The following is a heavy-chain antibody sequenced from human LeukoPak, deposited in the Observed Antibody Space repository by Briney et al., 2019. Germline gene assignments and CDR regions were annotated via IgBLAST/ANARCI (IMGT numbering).Heavy chain of an antibody. CDR1: GGSISSGDYY. D-gene: IGHD1-26*01. V-gene: IGHV4-30-4*01. CDR3: ARWSGSYSDYYYYYGMDV. Sequence: SETLSLTCTVSGGSISSGDYYWSWIRQPPGKGLEWIGYIYYSGSTYYNPSLKSRVTISVDTSKNQFSLKLSSVTAADTAVYYCARWSGSYSDYYYYYGMDVWGQGTTVTVSS. J-gene: IGHJ6*02. CDR2: IYYSGST.